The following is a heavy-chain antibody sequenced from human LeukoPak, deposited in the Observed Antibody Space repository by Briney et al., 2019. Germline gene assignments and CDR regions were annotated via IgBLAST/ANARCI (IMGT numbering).Heavy chain of an antibody. CDR2: ISGTRTYT. D-gene: IGHD2-21*02. Sequence: PGRSLRLSCAPSGFTFSDYYMSWIRHAPGKGLEWVSYISGTRTYTNYADSVKGRFTISRDNAKNALYLQMNSLRAEDTAVYYCARDISYCGGDCAPYYFDYWGQGTLVTVSS. CDR1: GFTFSDYY. CDR3: ARDISYCGGDCAPYYFDY. V-gene: IGHV3-11*05. J-gene: IGHJ4*02.